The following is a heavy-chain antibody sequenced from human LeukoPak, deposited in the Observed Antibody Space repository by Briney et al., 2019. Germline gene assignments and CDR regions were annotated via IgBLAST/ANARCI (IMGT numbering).Heavy chain of an antibody. Sequence: SETLSLTCTVSGGSISTRYWGWIRQPPGKGLEWIGYVLDSERTKDNPSLKSRATLSADTSKNQFSLRLTSVTAADSAVYYCATIKRGSIFGYFDFWGQGVLVTVSS. V-gene: IGHV4-59*11. CDR2: VLDSERT. CDR1: GGSISTRY. J-gene: IGHJ4*02. D-gene: IGHD5-18*01. CDR3: ATIKRGSIFGYFDF.